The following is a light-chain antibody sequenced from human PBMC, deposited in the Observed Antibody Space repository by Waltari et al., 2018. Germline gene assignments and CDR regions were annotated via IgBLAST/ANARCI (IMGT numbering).Light chain of an antibody. CDR1: TSNIGTNT. Sequence: QSVLTQTPSAAGTPGQRVTMFCSGSTSNIGTNTVNWYQQLPGTAPKLLIYGDDQLPAGVPDRFAGSKADTAASLVISGLRSEDEGEYFYAAWDDSLTAYVFGTGTKVTVL. CDR3: AAWDDSLTAYV. V-gene: IGLV1-44*01. J-gene: IGLJ1*01. CDR2: GDD.